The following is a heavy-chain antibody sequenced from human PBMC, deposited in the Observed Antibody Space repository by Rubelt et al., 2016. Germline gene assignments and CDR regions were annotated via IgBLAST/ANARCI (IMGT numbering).Heavy chain of an antibody. J-gene: IGHJ4*02. CDR2: NNPIGGST. Sequence: QVPPVQAGAEVKKPGASVKVSCKASGYTFTGHYMPWVRKAPGQGLEGVGINNPIGGSTSYEQKVQGRVTMTRETSTSTVYMELSSLRSEDTAVYYCARDPGPRGNDYWGQGTLVTVSS. CDR3: ARDPGPRGNDY. V-gene: IGHV1-46*03. D-gene: IGHD3-10*01. CDR1: GYTFTGHY.